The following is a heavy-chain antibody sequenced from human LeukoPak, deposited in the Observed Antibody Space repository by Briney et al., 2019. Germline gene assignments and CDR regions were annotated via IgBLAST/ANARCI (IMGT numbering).Heavy chain of an antibody. J-gene: IGHJ4*02. V-gene: IGHV3-30*02. D-gene: IGHD3-22*01. CDR3: AKDGPLYYYDSSGAFDY. CDR2: IRYDGSNK. Sequence: GGSLRLSCAASGFTFSSYGMHWVRQAPGKGLEWVAFIRYDGSNKYYADSVKGRFTISRDNSKNTLYLQMNSLRAEDTAVYYCAKDGPLYYYDSSGAFDYWGQGTLVTVSS. CDR1: GFTFSSYG.